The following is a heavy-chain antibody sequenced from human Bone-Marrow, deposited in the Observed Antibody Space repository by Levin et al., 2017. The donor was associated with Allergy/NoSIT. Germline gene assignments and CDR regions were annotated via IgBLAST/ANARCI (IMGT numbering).Heavy chain of an antibody. CDR1: GFSFWHYT. CDR2: ISSSGDST. CDR3: ARDPARGYYDSSGYSGDH. V-gene: IGHV3-48*02. Sequence: GESLKISCAASGFSFWHYTMNWVRQAPGKGLEWVSCISSSGDSTYYADSVKGRFTISIDNAKNSLYLQLNRLRDEDTALYYCARDPARGYYDSSGYSGDHWGQGTLVTVSS. J-gene: IGHJ4*02. D-gene: IGHD3-22*01.